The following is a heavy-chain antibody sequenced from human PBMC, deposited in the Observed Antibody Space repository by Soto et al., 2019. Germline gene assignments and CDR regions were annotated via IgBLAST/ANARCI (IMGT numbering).Heavy chain of an antibody. V-gene: IGHV4-34*01. Sequence: SETLSLTCAVYGGSFSGYYWSWIRQPPGKGLGWIGEINHSGSTNYNPSLKSRVTISVDTSKNQFSLKLGSVTAADTAVYYCARRSYYDSSGYLDLSHDAFDIWGQGTMVTVSS. CDR2: INHSGST. J-gene: IGHJ3*02. D-gene: IGHD3-22*01. CDR3: ARRSYYDSSGYLDLSHDAFDI. CDR1: GGSFSGYY.